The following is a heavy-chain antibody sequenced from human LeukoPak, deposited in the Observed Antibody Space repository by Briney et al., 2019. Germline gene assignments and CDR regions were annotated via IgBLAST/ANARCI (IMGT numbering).Heavy chain of an antibody. J-gene: IGHJ4*02. Sequence: GGSLRLSCAASGFTVSSNYMSWVRQAPGKGLEWVSVIYSGGSTYYADSVKGRFTISRDNSNNTLYLQMNSLRAEDTAVYYCAKDLPDYGDYVEGYWGQGTLVTVSS. CDR3: AKDLPDYGDYVEGY. CDR2: IYSGGST. D-gene: IGHD4-17*01. V-gene: IGHV3-53*01. CDR1: GFTVSSNY.